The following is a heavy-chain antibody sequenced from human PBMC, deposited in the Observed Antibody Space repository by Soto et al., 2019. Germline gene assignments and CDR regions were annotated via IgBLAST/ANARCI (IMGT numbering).Heavy chain of an antibody. D-gene: IGHD4-17*01. CDR2: IYTSGSS. CDR1: GGSISSSSYF. Sequence: QLQLQESGPGLVKPSETLSLTCTVSGGSISSSSYFWGWIRQPPGKGLEWIGNIYTSGSSYSNPSLSSGVTIYVDRSRNQFSLKLNSVTAADTAVYDSARVTDYGGYFRFSFDIWGQGTLVTVSS. J-gene: IGHJ3*02. CDR3: ARVTDYGGYFRFSFDI. V-gene: IGHV4-39*01.